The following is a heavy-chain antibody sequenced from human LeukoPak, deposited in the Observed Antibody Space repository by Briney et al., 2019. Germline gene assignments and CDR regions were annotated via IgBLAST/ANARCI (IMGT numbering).Heavy chain of an antibody. CDR1: GCTFTSYG. V-gene: IGHV1-18*01. CDR3: ARDLLVDDYGGNSGDWFDP. J-gene: IGHJ5*02. D-gene: IGHD4-23*01. CDR2: ISAYNGNT. Sequence: GASVKVSCKASGCTFTSYGISWVRQAPGQGLEWMGWISAYNGNTNYAQKLQGRVTMTTDTSTSTAYMELRSLRSDDTAVYYCARDLLVDDYGGNSGDWFDPWGQGTLVTVSS.